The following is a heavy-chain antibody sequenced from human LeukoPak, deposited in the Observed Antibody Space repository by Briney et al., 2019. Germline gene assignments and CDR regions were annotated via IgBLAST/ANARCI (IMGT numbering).Heavy chain of an antibody. CDR3: ARSYYYDSSGYDCFDY. V-gene: IGHV1-2*02. J-gene: IGHJ4*02. CDR2: INPNSGGT. CDR1: GYTFTGYY. Sequence: GASVKVSCKASGYTFTGYYMHWVRQAPGQGLEWMGWINPNSGGTNYAQKFQGRVTMTRDTSISTAYMELSRLRSDDTAVYYCARSYYYDSSGYDCFDYWGQGTLVTVSS. D-gene: IGHD3-22*01.